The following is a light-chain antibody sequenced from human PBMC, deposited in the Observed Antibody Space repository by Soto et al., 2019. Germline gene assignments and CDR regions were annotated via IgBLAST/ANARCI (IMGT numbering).Light chain of an antibody. V-gene: IGLV2-14*01. CDR3: SSYTRSRTLDVV. CDR2: DVS. Sequence: QSALTQPASVSGSPGQSITISCTGTSSDVGGYNYVSWYQQHPGKAPKLMIYDVSKRPSGVSNRFSGSKSGNTASLTISGIQAEDAADYYCSSYTRSRTLDVVFGGGTKVTVL. J-gene: IGLJ2*01. CDR1: SSDVGGYNY.